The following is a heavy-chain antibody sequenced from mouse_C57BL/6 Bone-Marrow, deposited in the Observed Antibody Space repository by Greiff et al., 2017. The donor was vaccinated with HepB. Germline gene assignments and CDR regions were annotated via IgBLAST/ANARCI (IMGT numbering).Heavy chain of an antibody. D-gene: IGHD3-2*02. V-gene: IGHV5-6*02. CDR2: ISSGGSYT. Sequence: EVNVVESGGDLVKPGGSLKLSCAASGFTFSSYGMSWVRQTPDKRLEWVATISSGGSYTYYPDSVKGRFTISRDNAKNTLYLQMSSLKSEDTAMYYCARRGQGFAYWGQGTLVTVSA. CDR3: ARRGQGFAY. CDR1: GFTFSSYG. J-gene: IGHJ3*01.